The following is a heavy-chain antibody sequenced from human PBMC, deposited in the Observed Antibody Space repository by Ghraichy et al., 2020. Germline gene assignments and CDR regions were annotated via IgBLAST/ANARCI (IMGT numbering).Heavy chain of an antibody. CDR2: IYYSGST. V-gene: IGHV4-59*01. D-gene: IGHD4-17*01. J-gene: IGHJ3*02. CDR3: ARDHEGDDYGDNGNDAFDI. Sequence: SETLSLTCTVSGGSISSYYWSWIRQPPGKGLEWIGYIYYSGSTNYNPSLKSRVTISVDTSKNQFSLKLSSVTAADTAVYYCARDHEGDDYGDNGNDAFDIWGQGTMVTVSS. CDR1: GGSISSYY.